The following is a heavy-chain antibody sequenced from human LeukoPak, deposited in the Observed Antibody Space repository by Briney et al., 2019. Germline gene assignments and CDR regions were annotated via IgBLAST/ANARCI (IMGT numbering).Heavy chain of an antibody. J-gene: IGHJ5*02. CDR3: ARQAASAYYFGSGNWFDP. D-gene: IGHD3-10*01. CDR2: INHSGST. V-gene: IGHV4-34*01. CDR1: GGSFSGYY. Sequence: SETLSLTCAVYGGSFSGYYWSWIRQPPGKGLEWIGEINHSGSTNYNPSLKSRVTISVDTSKNQFSLKLSSVTAADTAVYYCARQAASAYYFGSGNWFDPWGQGTLVTVSS.